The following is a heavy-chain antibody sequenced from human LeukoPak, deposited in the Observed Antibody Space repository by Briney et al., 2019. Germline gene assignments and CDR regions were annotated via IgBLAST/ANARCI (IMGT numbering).Heavy chain of an antibody. CDR2: IYHSGST. J-gene: IGHJ5*02. Sequence: SETLSLTCAVSGGSISSGGYSWSWIRQPPGKGLEWIGSIYHSGSTYYNPSLKSRVTISVDRSKNQFSLKLSSVTAADTAVYYCARGGGSPEENWFDPWGQGTLVTVSS. CDR3: ARGGGSPEENWFDP. V-gene: IGHV4-30-2*01. CDR1: GGSISSGGYS.